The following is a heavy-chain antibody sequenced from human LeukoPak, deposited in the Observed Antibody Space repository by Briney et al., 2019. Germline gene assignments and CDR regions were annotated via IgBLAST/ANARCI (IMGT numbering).Heavy chain of an antibody. Sequence: PGGSLRLSCVASGFIFSNYAMSWVRQSPGKGLEWVSVIYSGGSTNYADSVKGRFTISRDNSKNTLYLQMNSLRADDTAVYYCARDPGYSYGLDYWGQGTLVTVSS. CDR2: IYSGGST. D-gene: IGHD5-18*01. J-gene: IGHJ4*02. CDR1: GFIFSNYA. CDR3: ARDPGYSYGLDY. V-gene: IGHV3-66*01.